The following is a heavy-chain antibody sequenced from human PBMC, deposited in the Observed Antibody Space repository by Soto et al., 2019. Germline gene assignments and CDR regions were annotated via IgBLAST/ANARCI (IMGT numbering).Heavy chain of an antibody. Sequence: GGSLRLSCAASGFTFSSYAMHWVRQAPGKGLEYVSAISSNGGSTYYANSVKGRFTISRDNSKNTLYLQMGSLRAEDMAVYYCAREFIPYLDYWGQGTLVTISS. D-gene: IGHD3-16*02. CDR3: AREFIPYLDY. CDR2: ISSNGGST. J-gene: IGHJ4*02. CDR1: GFTFSSYA. V-gene: IGHV3-64*01.